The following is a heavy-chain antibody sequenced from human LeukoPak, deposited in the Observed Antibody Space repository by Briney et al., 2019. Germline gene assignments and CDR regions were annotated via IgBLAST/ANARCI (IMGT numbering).Heavy chain of an antibody. CDR1: GFAFSSYE. CDR2: ITSSGSTI. J-gene: IGHJ4*02. D-gene: IGHD2-15*01. CDR3: VRSSVVVTSRLFDY. V-gene: IGHV3-48*03. Sequence: GGSLRLSCAASGFAFSSYEMNWVRQSPGKGLEWVSYITSSGSTIYNADSVKGRFTISRDNAKNSLYLQMNSLRAEDTAVYYCVRSSVVVTSRLFDYWGQGTLVTVSS.